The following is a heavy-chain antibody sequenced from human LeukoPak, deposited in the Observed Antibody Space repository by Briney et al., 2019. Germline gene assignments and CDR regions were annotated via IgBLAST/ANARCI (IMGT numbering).Heavy chain of an antibody. CDR3: ATDVYSGSYY. CDR1: GGSFSGYY. V-gene: IGHV4-34*01. D-gene: IGHD1-26*01. CDR2: INHSGST. J-gene: IGHJ4*02. Sequence: SETLSLTCAVYGGSFSGYYWSWIRQPPGKGLGWIGEINHSGSTNYNPSLKSRVTISVDTSKNQFSLKLSSVTAADTAVYYCATDVYSGSYYWGQGTLVTVSS.